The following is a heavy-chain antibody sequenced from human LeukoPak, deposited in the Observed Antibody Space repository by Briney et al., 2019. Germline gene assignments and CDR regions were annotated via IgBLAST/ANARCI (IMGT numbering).Heavy chain of an antibody. Sequence: SETLSLTCTVSGGSISSSSYYWGWIRQPPGKWLEWIGSIYYSGSTYYNPSLKSRVTISVDTSKNQFSLKLSSVTAADTAVYYCARRGGAAGDTFDIWGQGTMVTVSS. CDR1: GGSISSSSYY. D-gene: IGHD6-13*01. V-gene: IGHV4-39*01. CDR2: IYYSGST. CDR3: ARRGGAAGDTFDI. J-gene: IGHJ3*02.